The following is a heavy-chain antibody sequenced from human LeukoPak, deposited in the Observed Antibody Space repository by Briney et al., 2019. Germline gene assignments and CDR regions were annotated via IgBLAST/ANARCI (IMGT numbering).Heavy chain of an antibody. D-gene: IGHD5-18*01. Sequence: ASVKVSCKASGYTFTSYYMHWVRQAPGQGLEWMGIINPSGCSTSYAQKLQGRVTMTTDTSTSTAYMELRSLRSDDTAVYYCARGGIQLWLQIFDYWGQGTLVTVSS. J-gene: IGHJ4*02. CDR2: INPSGCST. CDR1: GYTFTSYY. CDR3: ARGGIQLWLQIFDY. V-gene: IGHV1-46*01.